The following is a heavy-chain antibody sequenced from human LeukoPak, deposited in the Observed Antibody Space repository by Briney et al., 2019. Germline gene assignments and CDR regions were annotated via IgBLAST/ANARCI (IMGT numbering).Heavy chain of an antibody. D-gene: IGHD3-22*01. V-gene: IGHV1-69*04. J-gene: IGHJ4*02. CDR1: GGTFSSYA. Sequence: GGSLRLSCAASGGTFSSYAISWVRQAPGQGLEWMGRIIPILGIANYAQKFQGRVTITADKSTSTAYMELSSLRSEDTAVYYCARDRPYDSSGYYSTGPSTFDYWGQGTLVTVSS. CDR3: ARDRPYDSSGYYSTGPSTFDY. CDR2: IIPILGIA.